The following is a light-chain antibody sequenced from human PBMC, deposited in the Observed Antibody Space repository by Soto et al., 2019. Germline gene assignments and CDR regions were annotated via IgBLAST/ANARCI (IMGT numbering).Light chain of an antibody. CDR3: QQTYSDIS. CDR2: GAS. J-gene: IGKJ4*02. Sequence: DVRMTQSPSSLSASVGDTITITCRASRTINTYLNWFQQKPGEPPRLLIYGASTLHDGVPSTFSGSGSGADFTLTISGLQPEDCASYHCQQTYSDISFGGGTKV. V-gene: IGKV1-39*01. CDR1: RTINTY.